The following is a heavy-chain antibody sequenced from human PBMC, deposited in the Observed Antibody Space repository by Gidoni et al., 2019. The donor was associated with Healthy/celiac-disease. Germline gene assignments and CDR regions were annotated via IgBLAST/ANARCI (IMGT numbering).Heavy chain of an antibody. V-gene: IGHV5-51*01. CDR2: IYPGDSDT. CDR3: ARYDYYDSTRGFDY. Sequence: WMGIIYPGDSDTRYSPSFQGQVTISADKSISTAYLQWSSLKASDTAMYYCARYDYYDSTRGFDYWGQGTLVTVSS. J-gene: IGHJ4*02. D-gene: IGHD3-22*01.